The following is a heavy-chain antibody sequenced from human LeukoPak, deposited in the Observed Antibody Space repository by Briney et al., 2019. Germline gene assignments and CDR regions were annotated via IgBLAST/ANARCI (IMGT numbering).Heavy chain of an antibody. CDR2: IYSGGST. J-gene: IGHJ4*02. Sequence: GGSLRLSCAASGFTVSSNYMSWVRQAPGKGLEWVSVIYSGGSTYYADSVKGRFTISRDNSKNTLYLQMNSLSAEDTAVYYCARSSSWGLLDYWGQGTLVAVSS. CDR3: ARSSSWGLLDY. V-gene: IGHV3-53*01. D-gene: IGHD6-13*01. CDR1: GFTVSSNY.